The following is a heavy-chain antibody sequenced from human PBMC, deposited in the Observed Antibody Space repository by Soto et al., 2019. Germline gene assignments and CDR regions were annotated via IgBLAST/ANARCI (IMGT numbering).Heavy chain of an antibody. CDR2: IFPDDSDT. V-gene: IGHV5-51*01. Sequence: GESLKISCKASGYSITTYWIGWVRQMPGQGLEWMGIIFPDDSDTRYSPSFEGQVTISADKSISTAYLQWSSLKASDTAIYYCTRHPAYSSGYPTAHGYYYYGMDVWGQGTTVTVSS. CDR3: TRHPAYSSGYPTAHGYYYYGMDV. J-gene: IGHJ6*02. D-gene: IGHD6-19*01. CDR1: GYSITTYW.